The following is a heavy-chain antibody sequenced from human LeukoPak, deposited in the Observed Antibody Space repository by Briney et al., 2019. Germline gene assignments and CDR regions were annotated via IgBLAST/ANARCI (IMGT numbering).Heavy chain of an antibody. V-gene: IGHV3-23*01. CDR2: IGGSGDNT. D-gene: IGHD4-17*01. CDR3: ARTRYGDY. Sequence: GGSLRLSCAASAFSLSSTAMNWVRQAPGKGVKWVSTIGGSGDNTYYADCVKGRLTISRDNHKNPMYLQMNGLRAEDTAVYYCARTRYGDYWGQGTLVTVSS. J-gene: IGHJ4*02. CDR1: AFSLSSTA.